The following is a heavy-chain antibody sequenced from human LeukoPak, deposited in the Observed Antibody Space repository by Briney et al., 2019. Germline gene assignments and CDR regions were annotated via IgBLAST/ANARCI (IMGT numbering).Heavy chain of an antibody. CDR2: IDKHGNGK. CDR3: ARDAGWGYYDL. D-gene: IGHD1-26*01. J-gene: IGHJ4*02. V-gene: IGHV3-7*01. CDR1: GFTFSISW. Sequence: GGSLRPSCVASGFTFSISWVTWVRQAPGKGLEWVANIDKHGNGKYYVDSVEGRFAISRDYATNSVFLQMNSLRAEDTSVYYCARDAGWGYYDLWGQGTPVTVSS.